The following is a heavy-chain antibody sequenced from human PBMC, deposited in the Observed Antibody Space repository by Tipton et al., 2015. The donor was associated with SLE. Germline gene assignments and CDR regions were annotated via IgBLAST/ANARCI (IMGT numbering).Heavy chain of an antibody. V-gene: IGHV4-59*11. J-gene: IGHJ2*01. CDR1: GGSISSHS. CDR3: ARPWFYYDSSGYYQEYFDL. CDR2: VYYSGGT. Sequence: TLSLTCTVSGGSISSHSWSWIRQPPGKGLEWIGYVYYSGGTNYSPSLRSRVSISLDTSKNQFSLKLTSVTAADTAVYYCARPWFYYDSSGYYQEYFDLWGRGTLVTVSS. D-gene: IGHD3-22*01.